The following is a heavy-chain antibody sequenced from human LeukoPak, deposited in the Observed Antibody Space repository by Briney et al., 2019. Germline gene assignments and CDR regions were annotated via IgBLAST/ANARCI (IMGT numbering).Heavy chain of an antibody. CDR1: GGSISSGVYY. CDR3: ARGVKGLRGAFDI. V-gene: IGHV4-31*03. Sequence: SETLSLTCTVSGGSISSGVYYWSWIRQHPGKGLEWIGYIYYSGSTYSNPSLKSRLTMSVDISKNQFSLKLSSVTAADTAVYYCARGVKGLRGAFDIWGQGTMVTVSS. CDR2: IYYSGST. J-gene: IGHJ3*02. D-gene: IGHD3-10*01.